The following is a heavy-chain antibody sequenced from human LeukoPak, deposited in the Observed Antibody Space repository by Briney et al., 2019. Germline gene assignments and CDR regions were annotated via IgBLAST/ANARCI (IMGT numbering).Heavy chain of an antibody. D-gene: IGHD3-3*01. CDR3: ARGHSCTIFGVVIEWDNWFDP. Sequence: ASVKVSCKASGXXXXXXYXXWVRQAXGXXXXXXXXXXXXXXXTNYAQKFQGRVTMTRDTSISTAYMELSRLRSDDTAVYYCARGHSCTIFGVVIEWDNWFDPWGQGTLVTVSS. CDR2: XXXXXXXT. J-gene: IGHJ5*02. V-gene: IGHV1-2*02. CDR1: GXXXXXXY.